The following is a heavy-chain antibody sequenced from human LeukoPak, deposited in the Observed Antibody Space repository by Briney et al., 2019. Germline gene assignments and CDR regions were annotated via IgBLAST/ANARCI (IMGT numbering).Heavy chain of an antibody. D-gene: IGHD6-19*01. V-gene: IGHV3-23*01. CDR3: AKESGWITGYGLDV. CDR1: GFIFSNRF. J-gene: IGHJ6*02. CDR2: ISADGGNV. Sequence: GGSLRLSCAASGFIFSNRFMSWVRQAPGKGLEWVSSISADGGNVYYADSAKGRFTISRGNSKNTLFLQMSSLRAEDTAIYYCAKESGWITGYGLDVWGQGTTVTVSS.